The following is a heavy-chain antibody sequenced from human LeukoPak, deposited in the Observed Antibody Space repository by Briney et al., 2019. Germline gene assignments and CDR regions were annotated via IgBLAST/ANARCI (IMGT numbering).Heavy chain of an antibody. CDR2: IYYSGST. J-gene: IGHJ4*02. D-gene: IGHD4-17*01. Sequence: SETLSLTCTVSGGSISSYYWSWIRQPPGKGLEWIGYIYYSGSTNYNPSLKSRVTISVDTSKDQFSLKLSSVTAADTAVYYCARIYGDYDIKGLDYWGQGTLVTVSS. CDR1: GGSISSYY. CDR3: ARIYGDYDIKGLDY. V-gene: IGHV4-59*08.